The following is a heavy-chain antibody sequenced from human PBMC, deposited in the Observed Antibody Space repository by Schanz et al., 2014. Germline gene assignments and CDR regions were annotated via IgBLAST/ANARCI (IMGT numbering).Heavy chain of an antibody. Sequence: EVQLVESGGGLVQPGGSLRLSCAASGFTFSSYAMSWVRQAPGKGLEWVSAISGSGGSTYFADFVKGRFTISRDNSKNTLYLQMNSLRAEDTAVYYCARDKGGYYPFDYWGQGTLVTVSS. J-gene: IGHJ4*02. CDR2: ISGSGGST. D-gene: IGHD3-3*01. CDR1: GFTFSSYA. CDR3: ARDKGGYYPFDY. V-gene: IGHV3-23*04.